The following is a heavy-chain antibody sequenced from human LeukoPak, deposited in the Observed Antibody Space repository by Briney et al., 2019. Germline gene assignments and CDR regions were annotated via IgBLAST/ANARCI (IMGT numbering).Heavy chain of an antibody. D-gene: IGHD1-26*01. J-gene: IGHJ5*02. V-gene: IGHV1-69*15. Sequence: SVKVSCKTSGGTFTSYAITWVRQAPGQRLEWIGKIIPISGTTNYAQKCQGRVTFTADESTSTAYLELSSLRSEDTALYYCARKLRLGGNWFDPWGQGTLVTVSS. CDR1: GGTFTSYA. CDR2: IIPISGTT. CDR3: ARKLRLGGNWFDP.